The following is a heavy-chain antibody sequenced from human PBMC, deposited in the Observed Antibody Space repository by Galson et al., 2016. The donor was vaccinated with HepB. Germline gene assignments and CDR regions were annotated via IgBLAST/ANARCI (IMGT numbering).Heavy chain of an antibody. CDR1: GGTFSNSA. CDR2: IIPIFGPA. CDR3: ATWGGVMGSTWFSGPFDF. D-gene: IGHD1-26*01. V-gene: IGHV1-69*15. Sequence: SCKASGGTFSNSAISWVRQAPRQGPEWMGTIIPIFGPAKYAQKFQGRVTITADESTSTAYMEMSSLTSDDTAVYYCATWGGVMGSTWFSGPFDFWGQGTLVTVSS. J-gene: IGHJ4*02.